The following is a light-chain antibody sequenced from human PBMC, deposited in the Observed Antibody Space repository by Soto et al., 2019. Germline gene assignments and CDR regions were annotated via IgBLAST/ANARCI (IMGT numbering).Light chain of an antibody. J-gene: IGKJ3*01. CDR1: QTVSTN. CDR2: GSY. Sequence: DIQMTQSPSSLSASVGDRVTIHCRASQTVSTNLNWYQRKPGKAPSLLIYGSYNLQTGVPSRFSGSGSETDFTLTISSLQPEDFGAYYCQQDNMTPFTFGPGTKVDIK. V-gene: IGKV1-39*01. CDR3: QQDNMTPFT.